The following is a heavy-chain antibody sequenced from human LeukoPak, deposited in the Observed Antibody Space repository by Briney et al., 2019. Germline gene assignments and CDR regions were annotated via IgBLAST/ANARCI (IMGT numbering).Heavy chain of an antibody. V-gene: IGHV4-59*01. CDR2: INYSGST. CDR1: GGSISSYY. CDR3: ARAPCSAGSCYPDY. D-gene: IGHD2-15*01. Sequence: SETLSLTCTVSGGSISSYYWSWIRQPPGKGLEWIGYINYSGSTDYNPSLKSRVTISIDTPKNQFSLKLRSVTAADTAVYYCARAPCSAGSCYPDYWGQGTLVTVSS. J-gene: IGHJ4*02.